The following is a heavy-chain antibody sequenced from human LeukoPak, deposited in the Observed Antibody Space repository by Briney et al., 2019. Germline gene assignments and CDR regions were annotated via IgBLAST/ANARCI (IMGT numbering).Heavy chain of an antibody. Sequence: SETLSLTCTVSGCSISSYYWNWIRQPPGKGLEWIGYIYYSGSTNYNPSLKSRVTISVDTSKNQFSLKLSSVTAADTAVYYCARVGVAVAGTNFDYWGQGTLVTVSS. CDR2: IYYSGST. J-gene: IGHJ4*02. D-gene: IGHD6-19*01. CDR1: GCSISSYY. V-gene: IGHV4-59*01. CDR3: ARVGVAVAGTNFDY.